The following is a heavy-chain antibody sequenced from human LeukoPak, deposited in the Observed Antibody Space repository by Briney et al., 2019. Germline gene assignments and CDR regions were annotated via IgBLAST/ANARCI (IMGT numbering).Heavy chain of an antibody. D-gene: IGHD3-10*01. Sequence: GGSLRLSCAASGFTFSSYAMSWVRQAPGKGLEWVSAISGSGGSTYYADSVKGRFTISRDNSKNTLYPQMNSLRAEDTAVYYCAKVLLWFGEPPERYFDYWGQGTLVTVSS. CDR3: AKVLLWFGEPPERYFDY. J-gene: IGHJ4*02. CDR2: ISGSGGST. V-gene: IGHV3-23*01. CDR1: GFTFSSYA.